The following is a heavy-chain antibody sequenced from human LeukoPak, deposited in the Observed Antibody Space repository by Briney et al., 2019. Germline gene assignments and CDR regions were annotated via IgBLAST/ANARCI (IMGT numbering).Heavy chain of an antibody. V-gene: IGHV3-7*03. Sequence: GGSLRLSCAASGFTFSSRGMHWVRQVPGRGPEWVANVNRDGSETYYLDSVKGRFTISKDNAKNSLYLQMNSLRAEDTALYHCARNNGMDVWGQGTTVIVSS. J-gene: IGHJ6*02. CDR1: GFTFSSRG. CDR3: ARNNGMDV. CDR2: VNRDGSET.